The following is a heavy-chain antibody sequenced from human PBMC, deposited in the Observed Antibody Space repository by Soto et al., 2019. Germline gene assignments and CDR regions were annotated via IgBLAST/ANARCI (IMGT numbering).Heavy chain of an antibody. CDR2: IVVGSGNT. Sequence: SVKVSCKASGFTFTSSAVQWVRQARGQRLEWIGWIVVGSGNTNYAQKFQERVTITRDMSTRTAYMELSSLRSDDTAVYYCARDPEKSDFWSGYYGYWYYGMDVWGQGTTVSVSS. CDR1: GFTFTSSA. V-gene: IGHV1-58*01. D-gene: IGHD3-3*01. CDR3: ARDPEKSDFWSGYYGYWYYGMDV. J-gene: IGHJ6*02.